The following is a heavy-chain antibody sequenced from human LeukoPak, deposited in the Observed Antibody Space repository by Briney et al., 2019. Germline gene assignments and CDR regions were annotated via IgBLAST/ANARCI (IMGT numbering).Heavy chain of an antibody. D-gene: IGHD1-26*01. CDR1: GGSFSGYY. CDR3: ARVGESYYGGRTLDY. CDR2: INHSGST. Sequence: SETLSLTCAVYGGSFSGYYWNWIRQSPGKGMEWIGEINHSGSTNYNPSLKSRITISIDTYKNQFSLKLSSVTAADTAVYYCARVGESYYGGRTLDYWGQGTLVTVSS. V-gene: IGHV4-34*01. J-gene: IGHJ4*02.